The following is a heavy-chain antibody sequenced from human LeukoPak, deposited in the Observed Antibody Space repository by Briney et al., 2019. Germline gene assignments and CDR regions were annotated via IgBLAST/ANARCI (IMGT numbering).Heavy chain of an antibody. Sequence: SETLSLTCAVYGGSFSGYYWSWIRQPPGKGLEWIGEINHSGSTNYNPSLKSRVTISVDTSKNQFSLKLSSVTAADTAVYYCARELLGSTDYWGQRTLVTVSS. CDR2: INHSGST. V-gene: IGHV4-34*01. J-gene: IGHJ4*02. CDR1: GGSFSGYY. CDR3: ARELLGSTDY. D-gene: IGHD3-10*01.